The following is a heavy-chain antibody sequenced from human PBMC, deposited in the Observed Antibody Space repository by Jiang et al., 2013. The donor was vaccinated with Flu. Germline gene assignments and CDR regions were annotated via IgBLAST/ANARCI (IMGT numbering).Heavy chain of an antibody. Sequence: SETLSLTCTVSGGSISSYYWSWIRQPPGKGLEWIGYIYYSGSTNYNPSLKSRVTISVDTSKNQFSLKLSSVTAADTAVYYCARALHYYDTPQHWGQGTLVTVSS. D-gene: IGHD3-22*01. CDR2: IYYSGST. CDR1: GGSISSYY. CDR3: ARALHYYDTPQH. V-gene: IGHV4-59*01. J-gene: IGHJ1*01.